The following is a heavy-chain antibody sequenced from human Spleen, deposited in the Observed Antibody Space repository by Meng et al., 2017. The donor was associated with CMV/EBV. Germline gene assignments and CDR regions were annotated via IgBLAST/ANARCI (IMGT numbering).Heavy chain of an antibody. Sequence: GGSLRLSCAASGFTFSSYWMSWVRQAPGKGLEWISYISGSTKTIHYAASVSGRFTISRDNAKNLLHLQMNSLRAEDTAVYYCAREDQGDYWFDHWGQGTLVTVSS. D-gene: IGHD2-21*02. CDR1: GFTFSSYW. CDR2: ISGSTKTI. CDR3: AREDQGDYWFDH. V-gene: IGHV3-48*04. J-gene: IGHJ5*02.